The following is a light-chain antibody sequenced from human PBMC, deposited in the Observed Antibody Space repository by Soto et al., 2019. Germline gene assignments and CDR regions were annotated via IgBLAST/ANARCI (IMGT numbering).Light chain of an antibody. CDR3: QQYNNWART. J-gene: IGKJ1*01. Sequence: EIVMTQSPATLSVAPGERASLSCRARQSVSSNLAWYQQKPGQAPRLLIYGASTRATGIPARFSGSGSGTEFTLTISSLQSEDFAVYYCQQYNNWARTFGQGTKVDI. V-gene: IGKV3-15*01. CDR1: QSVSSN. CDR2: GAS.